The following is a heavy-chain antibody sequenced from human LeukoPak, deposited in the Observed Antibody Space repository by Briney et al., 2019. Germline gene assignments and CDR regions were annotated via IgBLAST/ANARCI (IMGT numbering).Heavy chain of an antibody. CDR1: GFTFTEYS. CDR3: ARVRGPTLKTCYMDV. J-gene: IGHJ6*03. D-gene: IGHD3-10*01. Sequence: GESLRLSCAASGFTFTEYSIIWVRQAPGKGLEWVSFISDISDRSSTIHYADSVKGRFTISRDNAERSVYLRMNSLRADDTAVYYCARVRGPTLKTCYMDVWGTGTTVTVSS. V-gene: IGHV3-48*04. CDR2: ISDRSSTI.